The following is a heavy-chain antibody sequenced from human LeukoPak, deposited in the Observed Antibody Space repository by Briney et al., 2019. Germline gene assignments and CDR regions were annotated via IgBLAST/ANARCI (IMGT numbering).Heavy chain of an antibody. D-gene: IGHD1-26*01. V-gene: IGHV3-21*04. CDR3: AKDVVGAINYFDY. J-gene: IGHJ4*02. Sequence: GGSLRLSCAASGFNFNTYSMDWVRQAPGKGLEWVSSITSSSSYMYDADSVKGRLTISRDNSKNTLYLQMNSLRAEDTAVYYCAKDVVGAINYFDYWGQGTLVTVSS. CDR1: GFNFNTYS. CDR2: ITSSSSYM.